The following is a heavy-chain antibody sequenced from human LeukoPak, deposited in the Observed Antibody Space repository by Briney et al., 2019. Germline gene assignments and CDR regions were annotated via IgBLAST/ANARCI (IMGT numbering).Heavy chain of an antibody. D-gene: IGHD1-1*01. CDR1: GFTVSSNY. CDR3: ARGGVNYWNPRY. V-gene: IGHV3-53*01. Sequence: GGSLRLSCVASGFTVSSNYMSWVRQAPGKGLEGVSLLYTGGTTYYSDSVVGRFTISRDDSKNTIYLQMNSLRAEDTAVYYCARGGVNYWNPRYWGQGTLVTVSS. CDR2: LYTGGTT. J-gene: IGHJ4*02.